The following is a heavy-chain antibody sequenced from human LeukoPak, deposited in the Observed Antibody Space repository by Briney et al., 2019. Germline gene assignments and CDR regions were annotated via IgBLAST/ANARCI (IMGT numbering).Heavy chain of an antibody. CDR3: AKRSGPAGDTSVFDY. V-gene: IGHV3-23*01. CDR2: ISGSGGST. Sequence: GGSLRLSCAASGSTSSSYAMSWVRQAPGKGLAWLSGISGSGGSTYHAGSVKGRFSSSRDNSRNTLHLQMKSLKAEDTAVYYSAKRSGPAGDTSVFDYWGQGTLVTVSS. J-gene: IGHJ4*02. D-gene: IGHD2-2*01. CDR1: GSTSSSYA.